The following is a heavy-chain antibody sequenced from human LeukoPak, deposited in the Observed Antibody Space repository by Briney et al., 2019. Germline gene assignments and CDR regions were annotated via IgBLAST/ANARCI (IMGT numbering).Heavy chain of an antibody. CDR1: GFIFSSYA. D-gene: IGHD6-19*01. J-gene: IGHJ4*02. CDR2: ISYSGSST. CDR3: AKTTVSSGWYYFDY. Sequence: GGSLRLSCAASGFIFSSYAMNWVRQAPGKGLEWVSVISYSGSSTYYVDSVKGRFTISRDNSKNTLYLQMNSLRAEDTAVYYCAKTTVSSGWYYFDYWGQGTLVTVSS. V-gene: IGHV3-23*01.